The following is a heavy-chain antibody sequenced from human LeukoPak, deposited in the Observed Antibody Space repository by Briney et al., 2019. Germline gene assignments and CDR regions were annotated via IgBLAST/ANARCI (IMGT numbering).Heavy chain of an antibody. CDR2: ISSSSSYI. J-gene: IGHJ4*02. CDR3: ARYGGSYLLWDY. V-gene: IGHV3-21*04. CDR1: GFTFSSYS. D-gene: IGHD1-26*01. Sequence: GGSLRLSCAASGFTFSSYSMNWVRQAPGKGLEWVSSISSSSSYIYYADSVKGRFTISRDNAKNSLYLQMNSLRAEHTAVYSCARYGGSYLLWDYWGQGTLVTVSS.